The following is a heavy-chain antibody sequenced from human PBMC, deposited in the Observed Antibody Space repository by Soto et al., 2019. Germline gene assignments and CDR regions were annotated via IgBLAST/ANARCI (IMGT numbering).Heavy chain of an antibody. CDR3: ARNYGGNSQFFDL. CDR1: GDAITRHY. Sequence: QVQLQESGPGLVKPSETLSLNCSVSGDAITRHYWSWIRQSPGKGLEWPGYFFHTGTALYNPSLRSRVSMSVDTSKNQFSLKLTSVIPADTAVYFCARNYGGNSQFFDLWGRGTLVTVSS. V-gene: IGHV4-59*11. CDR2: FFHTGTA. D-gene: IGHD4-17*01. J-gene: IGHJ2*01.